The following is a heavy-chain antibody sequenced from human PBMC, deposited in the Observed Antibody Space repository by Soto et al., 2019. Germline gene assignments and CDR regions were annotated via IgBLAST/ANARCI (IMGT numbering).Heavy chain of an antibody. D-gene: IGHD3-16*02. Sequence: SETLSLTCTVSGGSISSSSYYWGWIRQPPGKGLEWIGSIYYSGSTYYNPSLKSRVTISVDTSKNQFSLKLSSVTAADTAVYYCARTYDYIWGSYPEIDYWGQGTLVTVSS. V-gene: IGHV4-39*01. CDR1: GGSISSSSYY. CDR3: ARTYDYIWGSYPEIDY. CDR2: IYYSGST. J-gene: IGHJ4*02.